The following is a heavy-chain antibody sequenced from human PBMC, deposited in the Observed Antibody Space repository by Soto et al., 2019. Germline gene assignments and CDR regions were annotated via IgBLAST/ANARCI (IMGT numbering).Heavy chain of an antibody. CDR1: GLSFSNYW. CDR3: ARRDCGGDCFGY. Sequence: GSLRLSCEVAGLSFSNYWMNWVRQTPGRGLEWVANVNQDGTEKNYVDSVKGRFTISRDNSETSVYLEMSSLRAEDTAVSFCARRDCGGDCFGYWGQGTLVTVSS. V-gene: IGHV3-7*01. CDR2: VNQDGTEK. D-gene: IGHD2-21*01. J-gene: IGHJ4*02.